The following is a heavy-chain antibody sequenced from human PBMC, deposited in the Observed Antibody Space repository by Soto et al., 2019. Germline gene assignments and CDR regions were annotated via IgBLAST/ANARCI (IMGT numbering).Heavy chain of an antibody. CDR3: VKDGDSISSNKPLDY. Sequence: GGSLRLSCAASGFTLTTYAMCWVRQAPGKGLEWVSSISVSGDRTFYADSVKGRFTISRDNRRNTLHLQMNSLRAEDTAVYYCVKDGDSISSNKPLDYWGQGTLVTVSS. V-gene: IGHV3-23*01. J-gene: IGHJ4*02. D-gene: IGHD2-2*01. CDR2: ISVSGDRT. CDR1: GFTLTTYA.